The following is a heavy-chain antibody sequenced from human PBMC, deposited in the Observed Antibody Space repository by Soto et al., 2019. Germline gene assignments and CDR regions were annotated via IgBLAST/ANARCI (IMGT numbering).Heavy chain of an antibody. V-gene: IGHV3-53*01. CDR1: GFTVSSNY. CDR2: IYSGGTT. J-gene: IGHJ4*02. CDR3: ARPIVGY. Sequence: EVQLVESGGGLIQPGGSLRLSCAASGFTVSSNYMSWVRQAPGKGLEWVSVIYSGGTTYYADSVKGRCTISRDNPKNTLYLQMNGLRAEDTAVYYCARPIVGYWGQGTLVTVSS.